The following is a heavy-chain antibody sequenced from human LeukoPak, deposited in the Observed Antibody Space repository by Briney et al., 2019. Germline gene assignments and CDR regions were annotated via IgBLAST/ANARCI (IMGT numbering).Heavy chain of an antibody. Sequence: SETLSLTCTVSGGSISNYYWSWLRQPPGRGLEYIGYISHSGSTNYNPSLKSRVTISVDTSKNQVSLKLSSVTAADTAVYYCARDSAWFQFWGQGTLVAVSS. CDR3: ARDSAWFQF. V-gene: IGHV4-59*01. D-gene: IGHD6-19*01. J-gene: IGHJ5*01. CDR2: ISHSGST. CDR1: GGSISNYY.